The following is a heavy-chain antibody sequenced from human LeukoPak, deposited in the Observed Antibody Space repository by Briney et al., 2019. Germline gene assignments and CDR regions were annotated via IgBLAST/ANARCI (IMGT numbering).Heavy chain of an antibody. D-gene: IGHD3-10*01. CDR3: AIPPLSGTGSSRPLAEMDV. J-gene: IGHJ6*02. CDR2: ISHTGSTM. CDR1: GFTFSSYS. V-gene: IGHV3-48*04. Sequence: GGSLRLSCAASGFTFSSYSMNWVRQAPGKGLEWVSYISHTGSTMSYADSVKGRFTISRDNARNSLHLQMNSLRAEDTAVYYCAIPPLSGTGSSRPLAEMDVWGQGTTVTVSS.